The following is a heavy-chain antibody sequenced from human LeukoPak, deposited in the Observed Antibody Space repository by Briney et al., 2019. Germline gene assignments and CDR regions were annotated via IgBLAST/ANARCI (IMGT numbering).Heavy chain of an antibody. V-gene: IGHV3-30-3*01. J-gene: IGHJ4*02. CDR3: ARDPTLYYDILTGYYSFDY. CDR2: ISYDGSNK. Sequence: PGRSLTLSCAASGFTFSDYAMHWVRQAPGKGLEWVAVISYDGSNKYYADSVKGRFTISRDNSKNTLYLQMNSLRAEDTAVYYCARDPTLYYDILTGYYSFDYWGQGTLVTVSS. D-gene: IGHD3-9*01. CDR1: GFTFSDYA.